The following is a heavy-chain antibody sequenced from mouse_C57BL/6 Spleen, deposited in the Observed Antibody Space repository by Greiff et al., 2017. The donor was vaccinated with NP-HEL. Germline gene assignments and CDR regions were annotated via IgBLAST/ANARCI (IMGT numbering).Heavy chain of an antibody. V-gene: IGHV1-47*01. J-gene: IGHJ1*03. CDR2: FHPYNDDT. D-gene: IGHD1-1*01. CDR1: GYTFTTYP. CDR3: ARSVVANGYFDV. Sequence: LVESGAELVKPGASVKMSCKASGYTFTTYPIEWMKQNHGKSLEWIGNFHPYNDDTKYNEKFKGKATLTVEKSSSTVYLELSRLTSDDSAVYYCARSVVANGYFDVWGTGTTVTVSS.